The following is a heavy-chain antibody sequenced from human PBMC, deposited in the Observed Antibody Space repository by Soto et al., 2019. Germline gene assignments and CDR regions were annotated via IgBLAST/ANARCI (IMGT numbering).Heavy chain of an antibody. J-gene: IGHJ6*02. CDR3: ARVTPGNNLYYFSGLDF. Sequence: QVHLVESGGGVVQPGRSLRLSCVASGFTFDTYGIHWVRQAPGKGLQWVALISYEGSITYYADSVRGRFTISRDNSKNTLYLQMNTLRPEDTGLYYCARVTPGNNLYYFSGLDFWGQGTSVTVSS. CDR1: GFTFDTYG. V-gene: IGHV3-30-3*01. D-gene: IGHD1-1*01. CDR2: ISYEGSIT.